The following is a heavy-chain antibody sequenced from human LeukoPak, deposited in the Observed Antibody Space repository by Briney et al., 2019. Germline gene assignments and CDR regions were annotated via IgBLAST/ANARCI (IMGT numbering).Heavy chain of an antibody. CDR3: AKDLSSKYYGSGSQYHYYCYGMDV. V-gene: IGHV3-23*01. J-gene: IGHJ6*02. D-gene: IGHD3-10*01. Sequence: GGSLRLSCAASGFTFSSYAMSWVRQAPGKGLEWVSAISGSGGSTYYADSVKGRFTISRDNSENTLYLQMNSLRAEDTAVYYCAKDLSSKYYGSGSQYHYYCYGMDVWGQGTTVTVSS. CDR1: GFTFSSYA. CDR2: ISGSGGST.